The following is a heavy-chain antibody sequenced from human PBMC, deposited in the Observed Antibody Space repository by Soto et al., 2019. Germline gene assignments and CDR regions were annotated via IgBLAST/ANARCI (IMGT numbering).Heavy chain of an antibody. Sequence: ASVKVSCKASGYTFTSYGISWVRQAPGQGLEWMGWISAYNGNTNYAQKLQGRVTMTTDTSTSTAYMELRSLRSDDTAVYYCARDQGLEDLYNWFDPWGQGTLVTVS. CDR2: ISAYNGNT. J-gene: IGHJ5*02. V-gene: IGHV1-18*01. CDR3: ARDQGLEDLYNWFDP. CDR1: GYTFTSYG. D-gene: IGHD1-1*01.